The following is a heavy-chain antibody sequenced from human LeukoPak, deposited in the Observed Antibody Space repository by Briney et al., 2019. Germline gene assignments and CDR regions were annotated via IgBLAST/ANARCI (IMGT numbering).Heavy chain of an antibody. D-gene: IGHD3-10*01. CDR3: ARSILWFGESYYYYYGMDV. V-gene: IGHV3-30*03. CDR1: GFTFSSYG. J-gene: IGHJ6*02. Sequence: PGGSLRLSCEASGFTFSSYGMHWVRQAPGKGLEWVAVISYDGSNKYYADSVKGRFTISRDNSKNTLYLQMNSLRAEDTAVYYCARSILWFGESYYYYYGMDVWGQGTTVTVSS. CDR2: ISYDGSNK.